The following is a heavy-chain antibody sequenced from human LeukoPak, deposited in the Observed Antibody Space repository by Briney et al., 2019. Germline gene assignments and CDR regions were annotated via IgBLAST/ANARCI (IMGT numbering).Heavy chain of an antibody. J-gene: IGHJ4*02. Sequence: GGSLRLSCAASGFTLSTYGMHWVRQAPGKGLEWVAVISSDGSNKFYADSVKGRFTISRDGSKNTLYLQMNSLRPDGTAVYFCAKPQVTANWYYFHYWGQGTLVTVSS. CDR3: AKPQVTANWYYFHY. CDR2: ISSDGSNK. V-gene: IGHV3-30*18. D-gene: IGHD2-21*02. CDR1: GFTLSTYG.